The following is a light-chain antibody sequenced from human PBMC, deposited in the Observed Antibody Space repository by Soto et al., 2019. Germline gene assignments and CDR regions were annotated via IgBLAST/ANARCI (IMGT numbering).Light chain of an antibody. CDR3: QQYNNWPPYT. J-gene: IGKJ2*01. CDR1: QSVSSN. V-gene: IGKV3-15*01. CDR2: GAS. Sequence: EIVMTQSPATLSVSPGERATLSCSASQSVSSNLAWYQQKPGQAPRLLIYGASTRATGIAARFSGSGSGTEFTLTISSLQSEDFAVYYCQQYNNWPPYTFGQGTKLEIQ.